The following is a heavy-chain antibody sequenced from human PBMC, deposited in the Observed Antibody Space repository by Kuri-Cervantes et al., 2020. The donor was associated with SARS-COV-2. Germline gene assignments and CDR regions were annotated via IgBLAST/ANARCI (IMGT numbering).Heavy chain of an antibody. J-gene: IGHJ6*03. D-gene: IGHD6-19*01. V-gene: IGHV4-34*01. CDR1: GGSFNNFH. CDR2: INYSGTT. Sequence: ESLKISCGVYGGSFNNFHWNWVRQPPGKGLEWIGEINYSGTTNYNPSLKSRVTISVDTSKNQFSLNLTSVTAADTAVYYCARLRRHNNGWFATGYYMDVWGKGTTVTVSS. CDR3: ARLRRHNNGWFATGYYMDV.